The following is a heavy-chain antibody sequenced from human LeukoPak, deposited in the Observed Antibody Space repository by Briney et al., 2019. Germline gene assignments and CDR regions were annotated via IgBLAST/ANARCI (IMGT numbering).Heavy chain of an antibody. CDR3: ARDSTIGWFDP. V-gene: IGHV4-59*01. J-gene: IGHJ5*02. CDR1: GGSISSYY. CDR2: IYYSGST. Sequence: KPSETLSLTCTVSGGSISSYYWSWTRQPPGKGLEWIGYIYYSGSTNYNPSLKSRVTISVDTSKNQFSLKLSSVTAADTAVYYCARDSTIGWFDPWGQGTLVTVSS.